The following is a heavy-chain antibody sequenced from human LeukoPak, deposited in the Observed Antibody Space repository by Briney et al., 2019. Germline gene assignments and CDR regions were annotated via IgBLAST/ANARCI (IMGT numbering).Heavy chain of an antibody. Sequence: GSSVKVSCKASGGTFSSYAISWVRQAPGQGLEWMGRIIPILGIANYAQKFQGRVTITADKSTSTAYMELSSLRSEDTAVYYCARVRPPHAFDIWGQGTMVTVSS. CDR2: IIPILGIA. CDR1: GGTFSSYA. CDR3: ARVRPPHAFDI. J-gene: IGHJ3*02. V-gene: IGHV1-69*04.